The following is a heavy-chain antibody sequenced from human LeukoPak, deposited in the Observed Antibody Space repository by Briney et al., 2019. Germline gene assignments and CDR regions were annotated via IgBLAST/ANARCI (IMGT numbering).Heavy chain of an antibody. CDR3: AKDSRSGWYVETNYFDY. CDR1: GYTFTGYY. J-gene: IGHJ4*02. CDR2: INPNSGGT. D-gene: IGHD6-19*01. Sequence: ASVKVSCKASGYTFTGYYLHWVRQAPGQGLEWMGWINPNSGGTNYAQKFQGRVTMTRDTSISTAYMELNRLTSDDTAVYYCAKDSRSGWYVETNYFDYWGQGTLVTVSS. V-gene: IGHV1-2*02.